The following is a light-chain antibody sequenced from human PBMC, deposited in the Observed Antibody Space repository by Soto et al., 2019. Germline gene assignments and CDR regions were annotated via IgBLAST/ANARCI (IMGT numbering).Light chain of an antibody. V-gene: IGKV3-15*01. CDR3: QQSYSTPAIT. Sequence: EIVLTQSPGTLSLSPGERATLSCRASQSVSSNLAWYQQKPGQAPRLLIYGTSTRATGIPARFSGRGSGTEFTLTISSLQPEDFATYYCQQSYSTPAITFGQGTRLEIK. J-gene: IGKJ5*01. CDR2: GTS. CDR1: QSVSSN.